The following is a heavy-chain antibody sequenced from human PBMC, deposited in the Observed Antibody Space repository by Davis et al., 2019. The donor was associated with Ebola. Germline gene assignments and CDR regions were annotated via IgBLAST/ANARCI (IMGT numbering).Heavy chain of an antibody. Sequence: GESLKISCAASGFTFSDHSMGWVRQAPGKGLEWVGRTRDRTNSYTAEYAASVKGRFTISRDDSRNSLYLQINSLKTEDTAVYYCVRGGYTALVPRALDNWGQGTMVTVSS. D-gene: IGHD5-18*01. CDR1: GFTFSDHS. CDR3: VRGGYTALVPRALDN. V-gene: IGHV3-72*01. J-gene: IGHJ3*02. CDR2: TRDRTNSYTA.